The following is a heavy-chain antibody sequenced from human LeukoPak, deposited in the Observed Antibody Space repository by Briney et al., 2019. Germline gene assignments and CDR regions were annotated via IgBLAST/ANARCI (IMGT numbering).Heavy chain of an antibody. V-gene: IGHV3-23*01. CDR2: ISGSGGST. CDR1: GFTFSSYA. D-gene: IGHD3-3*01. Sequence: GGSLRLSCAASGFTFSSYAMSWVRQAPGKGLEWVSGISGSGGSTYYADSVKGRFTIFRDNSKNTLYLQMNSLRAEDTAVYYCARGGQYDFWSGYYPFDYYYYGMDVWGQGTTVTVSS. CDR3: ARGGQYDFWSGYYPFDYYYYGMDV. J-gene: IGHJ6*02.